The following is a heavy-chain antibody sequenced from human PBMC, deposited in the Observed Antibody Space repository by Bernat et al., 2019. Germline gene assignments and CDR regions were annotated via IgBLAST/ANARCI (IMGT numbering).Heavy chain of an antibody. J-gene: IGHJ4*02. D-gene: IGHD6-13*01. CDR3: ARDSQQLATVY. CDR1: GFTFSSYG. Sequence: QVQLVESGGGVVQPGRSLRLSCAASGFTFSSYGVHWVRQAPGKGLEWVAVISSDGSNKYYTDSVKGRFTISRDNSKNTLYLQMNSLRAEDTAVYYCARDSQQLATVYWGQGTLVTVSS. CDR2: ISSDGSNK. V-gene: IGHV3-30*03.